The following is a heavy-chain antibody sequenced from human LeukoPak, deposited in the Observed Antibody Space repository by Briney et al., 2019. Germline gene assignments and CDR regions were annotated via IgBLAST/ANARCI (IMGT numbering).Heavy chain of an antibody. Sequence: SETLSLTCTVSGGSISSYYCSWIRQPPGKGLEWIGYSYYTGSTNYNPSLKSRATISVDTSKNEFSLNLRSVTAADTAMYYCATSRSGHSYADYWGQETLVSVSS. J-gene: IGHJ4*02. CDR3: ATSRSGHSYADY. D-gene: IGHD5-18*01. CDR1: GGSISSYY. CDR2: SYYTGST. V-gene: IGHV4-59*08.